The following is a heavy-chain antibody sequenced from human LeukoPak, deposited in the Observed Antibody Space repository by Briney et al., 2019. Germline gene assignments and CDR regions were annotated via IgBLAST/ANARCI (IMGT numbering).Heavy chain of an antibody. V-gene: IGHV3-23*01. Sequence: GGSLRLSCAASGFTFSSYAMSWVRQAPGKGLEWVSAISGSGGNTYYADSVKGRFTISRDNSKNTLYLQMNSLRAEDTAVYYCARGLRGWLTPSYYFDYWGQGTLVTVSS. CDR3: ARGLRGWLTPSYYFDY. D-gene: IGHD6-19*01. CDR2: ISGSGGNT. CDR1: GFTFSSYA. J-gene: IGHJ4*02.